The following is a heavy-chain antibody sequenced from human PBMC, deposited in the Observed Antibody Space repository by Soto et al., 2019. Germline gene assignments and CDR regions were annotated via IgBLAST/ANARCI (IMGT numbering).Heavy chain of an antibody. Sequence: SETLSLTCTVSGDSISSADYYWSWIRQTPGKGLEWIGHTFYSGTTYYNPSLKSRLTISVDTSKNHFSLRLTSVTAADTAVYYCARDLWVEPELYYYGMDVWGQGTTVTVSS. CDR3: ARDLWVEPELYYYGMDV. J-gene: IGHJ6*02. CDR2: TFYSGTT. CDR1: GDSISSADYY. V-gene: IGHV4-30-4*01. D-gene: IGHD1-1*01.